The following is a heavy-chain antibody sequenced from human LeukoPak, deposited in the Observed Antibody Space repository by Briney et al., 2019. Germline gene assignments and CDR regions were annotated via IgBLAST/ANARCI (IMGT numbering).Heavy chain of an antibody. J-gene: IGHJ4*02. CDR2: IYNSGST. D-gene: IGHD1-26*01. V-gene: IGHV4-59*08. CDR3: ARGKLGTYYVFDY. CDR1: GGSISSYY. Sequence: SETLPLTCTVSGGSISSYYWSWIRQPPGKGLEWIGYIYNSGSTNYNPSLKSRVTISPDTSENQFSLKLNSVTAADTAVYYCARGKLGTYYVFDYWGQGTLVTVSS.